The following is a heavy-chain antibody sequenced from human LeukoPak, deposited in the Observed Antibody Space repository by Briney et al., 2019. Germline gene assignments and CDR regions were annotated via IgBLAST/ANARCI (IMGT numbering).Heavy chain of an antibody. D-gene: IGHD3-22*01. CDR3: ARGLYYYDSSGYYRNFDY. CDR1: GYTFTSYD. V-gene: IGHV1-8*01. J-gene: IGHJ4*02. Sequence: GASVKVSCKASGYTFTSYDINWVRQATGQGLEWMGWMNPNSGNTGYAQKFKGRVTITRNTSISTAYMGLSSLRSEDTAVYYCARGLYYYDSSGYYRNFDYWGQGTLVTVSS. CDR2: MNPNSGNT.